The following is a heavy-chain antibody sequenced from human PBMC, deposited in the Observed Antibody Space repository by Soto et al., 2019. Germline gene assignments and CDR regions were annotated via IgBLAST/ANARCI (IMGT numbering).Heavy chain of an antibody. J-gene: IGHJ3*02. D-gene: IGHD6-6*01. V-gene: IGHV3-7*01. CDR1: GFTFSSYW. CDR2: IKQDGSEK. CDR3: ARGNSGAARPKAFDI. Sequence: GGSLRLSCAASGFTFSSYWMSWVRQAPGKGLEWVANIKQDGSEKYYVDSVKGRFTISRDNAKNSLYLQMNSLRAEDTAVYYCARGNSGAARPKAFDIWGQGTMVTVSS.